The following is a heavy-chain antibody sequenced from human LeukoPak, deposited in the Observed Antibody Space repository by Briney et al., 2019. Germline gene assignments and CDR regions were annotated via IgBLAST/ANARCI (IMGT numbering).Heavy chain of an antibody. Sequence: GGSLRLSCAASGFTFSSYGMHWVRQAPGKGLERVAVISYDGSNKYYADSVKGRFTISRDNSKNTLYLQMNSLRAEDTAVYYCAKVDDYGDYDYYYYGMDVWGQGTTVTVSS. D-gene: IGHD4-17*01. V-gene: IGHV3-30*18. CDR3: AKVDDYGDYDYYYYGMDV. CDR1: GFTFSSYG. J-gene: IGHJ6*02. CDR2: ISYDGSNK.